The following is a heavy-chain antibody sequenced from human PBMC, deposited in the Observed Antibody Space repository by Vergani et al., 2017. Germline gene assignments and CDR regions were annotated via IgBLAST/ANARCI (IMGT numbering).Heavy chain of an antibody. CDR3: ARSSNWGSTGFDY. CDR2: IDWDDDK. CDR1: GFSLSTSGMR. D-gene: IGHD7-27*01. J-gene: IGHJ4*02. V-gene: IGHV2-70*04. Sequence: QVTLTESGPALVKPTQTLTLTCTFSGFSLSTSGMRVSWIRQPPVKALEWLARIDWDDDKFYSTSLKTRLTISKDTSKNQVVLTMTNMDPVDTATYYCARSSNWGSTGFDYWGQGTLVTVSS.